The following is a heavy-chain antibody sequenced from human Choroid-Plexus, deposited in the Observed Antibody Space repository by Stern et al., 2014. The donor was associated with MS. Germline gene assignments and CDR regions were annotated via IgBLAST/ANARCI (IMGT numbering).Heavy chain of an antibody. CDR3: AKDRQYLTYFFDH. J-gene: IGHJ5*02. V-gene: IGHV3-30*18. Sequence: VHLVESVGGVVQPGRPLRLSCVASGFTFGSCAMHWVRQAPGKGLEWVAGVSYDGSNKYYADSVKGRFTISRDNSQNTLYMQMSSLRPEDTAVYYCAKDRQYLTYFFDHWGQGSLVTVSS. CDR2: VSYDGSNK. D-gene: IGHD2/OR15-2a*01. CDR1: GFTFGSCA.